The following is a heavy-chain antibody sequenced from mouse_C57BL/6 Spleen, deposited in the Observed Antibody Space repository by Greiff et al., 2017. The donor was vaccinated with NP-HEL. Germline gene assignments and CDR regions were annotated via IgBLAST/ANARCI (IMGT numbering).Heavy chain of an antibody. Sequence: VQLQQPGAELVMPGASVKLSCKASGYTFTSYWMHWVKQRPGQGLEWIGEIDPSDSYTNYNQKFKGKSTLTVDKSSSTAYMQLSSLTSEDSAVYYCARDYLDYWGQGTSVTVSS. CDR3: ARDYLDY. CDR2: IDPSDSYT. J-gene: IGHJ4*01. D-gene: IGHD1-1*01. V-gene: IGHV1-69*01. CDR1: GYTFTSYW.